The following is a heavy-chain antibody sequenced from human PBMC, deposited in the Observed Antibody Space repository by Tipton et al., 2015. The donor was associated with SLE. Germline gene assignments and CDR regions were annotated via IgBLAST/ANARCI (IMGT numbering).Heavy chain of an antibody. CDR3: ARLEDPFGIFGVPKGWFDP. CDR2: IYHSGST. Sequence: TLSLTCTVSGYSVRSGYYWGWIRQPPGKGLEWIGSIYHSGSTNYNPSLKSRVTMSVDTSKNQFSLRLTSVTAADTAVYYCARLEDPFGIFGVPKGWFDPWGQGTLVTVSS. J-gene: IGHJ5*02. V-gene: IGHV4-38-2*02. CDR1: GYSVRSGYY. D-gene: IGHD3-3*01.